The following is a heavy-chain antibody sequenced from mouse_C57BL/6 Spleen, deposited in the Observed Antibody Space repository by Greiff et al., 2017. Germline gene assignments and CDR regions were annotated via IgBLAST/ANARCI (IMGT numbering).Heavy chain of an antibody. J-gene: IGHJ1*03. Sequence: VQLQQSGAELVKPGASVKLSCKASGYTFTSYGISWVKQRTGKGLEWIGAIYPRRGNNYYYEKVKGKATLTAAKSSRSAYMELRSLTSEASAVYFCARPDWYFDVWGTGTPVTVSS. CDR1: GYTFTSYG. CDR3: ARPDWYFDV. V-gene: IGHV1-81*01. CDR2: IYPRRGNN.